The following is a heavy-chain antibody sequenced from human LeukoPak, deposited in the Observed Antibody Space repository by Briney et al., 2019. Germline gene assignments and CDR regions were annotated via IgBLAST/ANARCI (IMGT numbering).Heavy chain of an antibody. J-gene: IGHJ3*02. Sequence: PGGSLRLSCAASGFTFSSYSMNWVRQAPGKGLEWVSSISSSSSYIYYADSVKGRFTISRDNAKNSLYLQMNSLRAEDTAVYYCARGLEMATIDAFDIWGQGTMVTVSS. CDR3: ARGLEMATIDAFDI. CDR1: GFTFSSYS. V-gene: IGHV3-21*01. D-gene: IGHD5-24*01. CDR2: ISSSSSYI.